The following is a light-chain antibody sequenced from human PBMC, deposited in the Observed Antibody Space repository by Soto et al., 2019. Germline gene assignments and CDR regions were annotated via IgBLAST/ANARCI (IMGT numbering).Light chain of an antibody. CDR3: SSYTSSSTHV. CDR1: SSDVGGYNY. Sequence: QSVLTQPASVSGSPGQSITISCTGTSSDVGGYNYVSWYQQHPGKAPKLMIYDVSNRPSGVSNRFSGSKSGNTASLTISGLQAEDEADYNCSSYTSSSTHVFGTGTKVTVL. J-gene: IGLJ1*01. V-gene: IGLV2-14*01. CDR2: DVS.